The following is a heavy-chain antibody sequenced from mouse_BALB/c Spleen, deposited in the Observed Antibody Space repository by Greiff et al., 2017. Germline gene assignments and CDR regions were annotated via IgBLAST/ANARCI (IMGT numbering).Heavy chain of an antibody. CDR1: GFTFSSFG. Sequence: EVKLVESGGGLVQPGGSRKLSCAASGFTFSSFGMHWVRQAPEKGLEWVAYISSGSSTIYYADTVKGRFTISRDNPKNTLFLQMTSLRSEDTAMYYCARGILGRDLFAYWGQGTLVTVSA. J-gene: IGHJ3*01. V-gene: IGHV5-17*02. D-gene: IGHD4-1*01. CDR3: ARGILGRDLFAY. CDR2: ISSGSSTI.